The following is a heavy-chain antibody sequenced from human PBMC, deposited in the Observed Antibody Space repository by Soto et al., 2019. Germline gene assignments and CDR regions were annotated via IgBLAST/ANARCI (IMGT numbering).Heavy chain of an antibody. V-gene: IGHV1-3*01. CDR3: ASPSYGSGNFY. D-gene: IGHD3-10*01. CDR2: INAGNGNT. J-gene: IGHJ4*02. CDR1: GYTFSNYL. Sequence: QVQLVQSGAEVKKPGASVKVSCKASGYTFSNYLLHWVRQAPGQRLEWMGWINAGNGNTKYSQKFQARVTLTRDTSASTAYMELSGLRSEDTAVYYCASPSYGSGNFYWGQGTLVTVSS.